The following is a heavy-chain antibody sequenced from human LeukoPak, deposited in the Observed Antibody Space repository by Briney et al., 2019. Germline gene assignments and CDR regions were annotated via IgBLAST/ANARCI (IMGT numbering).Heavy chain of an antibody. V-gene: IGHV1-69*05. CDR2: IIPIFGTA. D-gene: IGHD2-2*01. J-gene: IGHJ4*02. CDR3: ARDSGRYCSSTSCPFDY. CDR1: GGTFSSYA. Sequence: SVKVSCKASGGTFSSYAISWVRQAPGQGLEWMGGIIPIFGTANYAQKFQGRVTITTGESTSTAYMELSSLRSEDTAVYYCARDSGRYCSSTSCPFDYWGQGTLVTVSS.